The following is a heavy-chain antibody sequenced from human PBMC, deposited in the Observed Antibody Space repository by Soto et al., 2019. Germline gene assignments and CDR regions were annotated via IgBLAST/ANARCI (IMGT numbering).Heavy chain of an antibody. CDR1: GFSLSTSGVG. J-gene: IGHJ5*02. D-gene: IGHD2-2*01. V-gene: IGHV2-5*02. Sequence: QITLKESGPTLVKPTQTLTLTCTFSGFSLSTSGVGVGWIRQPPGKALEWLALIYWDDDKRYSPSLKSRLTTPKNTPKNRVVLTMSNMDPVATATYYCAPSLVPSWGSRGAFDPWGQGTLVTVSS. CDR3: APSLVPSWGSRGAFDP. CDR2: IYWDDDK.